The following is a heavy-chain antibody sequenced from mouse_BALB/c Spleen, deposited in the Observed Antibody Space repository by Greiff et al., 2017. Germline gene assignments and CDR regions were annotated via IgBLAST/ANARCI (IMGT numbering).Heavy chain of an antibody. Sequence: VQLQESGPGLVQPSQSLSITCTVSGFSLTSYGVHWVRQSPGKGLEWLGVIWSGGSTDYNAAFISRLSISKDNSKSQVFFKMNSLQANDTAIYYCASIYDGYYPAYWGQGTLVTVSA. J-gene: IGHJ3*01. D-gene: IGHD2-3*01. V-gene: IGHV2-2*02. CDR1: GFSLTSYG. CDR3: ASIYDGYYPAY. CDR2: IWSGGST.